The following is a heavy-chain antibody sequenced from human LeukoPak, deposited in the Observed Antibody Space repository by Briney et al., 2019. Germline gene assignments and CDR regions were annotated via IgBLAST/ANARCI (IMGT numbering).Heavy chain of an antibody. CDR1: GGSISSGSYY. Sequence: PSETLSLTCTVSGGSISSGSYYWSWIRQPAGKGLEWIGRIYTSGSTNYNPSLKSRVTISVDTSENQFSLKLSSVTAADTAVYYCARGIFSGSISSLFDYWGQGTLVTVSS. J-gene: IGHJ4*02. V-gene: IGHV4-61*02. CDR2: IYTSGST. CDR3: ARGIFSGSISSLFDY. D-gene: IGHD3-3*01.